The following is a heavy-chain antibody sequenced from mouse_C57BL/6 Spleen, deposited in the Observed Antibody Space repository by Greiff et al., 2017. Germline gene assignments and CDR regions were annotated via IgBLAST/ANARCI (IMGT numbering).Heavy chain of an antibody. CDR2: ISSGSSTI. CDR1: GFTFSDYG. Sequence: EVKVVESGGGLVKPGGSLKLSCAASGFTFSDYGMHWVRQAPEKGLEWVAYISSGSSTIYYADTVKGRFTISRDNAKNTLFLQMTSLRSEDTAMYYCARGGPYYGSSHWYFDVWGTGTTVTVSS. J-gene: IGHJ1*03. CDR3: ARGGPYYGSSHWYFDV. D-gene: IGHD1-1*01. V-gene: IGHV5-17*01.